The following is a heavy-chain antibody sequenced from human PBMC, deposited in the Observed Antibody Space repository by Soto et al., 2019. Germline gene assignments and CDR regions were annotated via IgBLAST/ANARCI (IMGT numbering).Heavy chain of an antibody. D-gene: IGHD1-26*01. CDR1: GGSISSSSYY. CDR2: IYYSGST. Sequence: SETLSLTCTVSGGSISSSSYYWGWIRQPPGKGLEWIGSIYYSGSTNYNPSLKSRVTISVDTSKNQFSLKLSSVTAADTAVYYCARVPGAWWELGRYYYYYGMDVWGQGTTVTDSS. J-gene: IGHJ6*02. V-gene: IGHV4-39*07. CDR3: ARVPGAWWELGRYYYYYGMDV.